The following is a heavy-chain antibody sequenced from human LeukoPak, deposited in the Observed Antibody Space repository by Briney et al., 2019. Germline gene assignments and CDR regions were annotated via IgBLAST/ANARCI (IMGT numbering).Heavy chain of an antibody. J-gene: IGHJ4*02. CDR2: ISAYNGNT. D-gene: IGHD2-15*01. Sequence: GASVKVSCKASGYTFTSYGISWVRQAPGQGLEWMGWISAYNGNTNYAQKLQGRVTMTTDTSTSTAYMELRSLRSDDTAVYYCARGTKWRGYCSGGSCYSGLLDYWGQGTLVTVSS. CDR3: ARGTKWRGYCSGGSCYSGLLDY. CDR1: GYTFTSYG. V-gene: IGHV1-18*01.